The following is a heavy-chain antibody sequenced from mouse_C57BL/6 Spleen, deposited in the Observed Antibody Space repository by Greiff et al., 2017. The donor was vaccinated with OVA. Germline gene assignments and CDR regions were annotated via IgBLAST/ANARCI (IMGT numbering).Heavy chain of an antibody. V-gene: IGHV6-3*01. CDR3: PRPSTGTWFAY. J-gene: IGHJ3*01. D-gene: IGHD4-1*02. CDR2: IRLKSDNYAT. Sequence: EVKVEESGGGLVQPGGSMKLSCVASGFTFSNYWMNWVRQSPEKGLEWVAQIRLKSDNYATHYAESVKGRFTISRDDSKSSVYLQMNNLRAEDTGIYYCPRPSTGTWFAYWGQGTLVTVSA. CDR1: GFTFSNYW.